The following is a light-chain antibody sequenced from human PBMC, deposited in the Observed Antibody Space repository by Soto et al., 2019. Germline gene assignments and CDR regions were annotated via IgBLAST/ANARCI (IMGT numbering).Light chain of an antibody. V-gene: IGKV1-8*01. Sequence: AIRMTQSPSSLSVSTGDRVTITCRASQGISSYLAWYQQKPGKAPKLLIYAASTLQSGVPSRFSGSGSGTDFTLTISCLQSEDFATYYCQQYYSYPWTFGQGNKVEIK. CDR1: QGISSY. J-gene: IGKJ1*01. CDR2: AAS. CDR3: QQYYSYPWT.